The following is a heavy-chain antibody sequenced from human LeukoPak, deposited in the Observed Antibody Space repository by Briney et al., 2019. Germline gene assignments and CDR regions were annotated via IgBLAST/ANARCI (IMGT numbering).Heavy chain of an antibody. D-gene: IGHD2-8*02. CDR2: ISTRSNTI. CDR1: GFTFSDYS. CDR3: ARDPIIKGIGAVDY. J-gene: IGHJ4*02. V-gene: IGHV3-48*01. Sequence: NPGGSLRLSCAASGFTFSDYSMNWVRQAPGKGLEWISYISTRSNTIYYADSVKGRFTISRDNAKNSVYLQMSSLRVEDTAVYYCARDPIIKGIGAVDYWGQGTLVTVSS.